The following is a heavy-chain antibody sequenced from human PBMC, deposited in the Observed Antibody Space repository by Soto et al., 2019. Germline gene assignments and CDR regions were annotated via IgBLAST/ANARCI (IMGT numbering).Heavy chain of an antibody. CDR1: GGSFSGYY. V-gene: IGHV4-34*01. CDR3: ARGGFWSGYYFAY. D-gene: IGHD3-3*01. Sequence: PSETLSLTCAVYGGSFSGYYWSWIRRPPGKGLEWIGEINHSGSTNYNPSLKSRVTISVDTSKNQFSLKLSSVTAADTAVYYCARGGFWSGYYFAYWGQGTLVTVSS. CDR2: INHSGST. J-gene: IGHJ4*02.